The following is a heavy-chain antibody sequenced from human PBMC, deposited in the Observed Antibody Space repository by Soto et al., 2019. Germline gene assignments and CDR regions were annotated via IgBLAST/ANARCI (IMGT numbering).Heavy chain of an antibody. J-gene: IGHJ4*02. Sequence: ITLKESGPTLVKPTQTLTLTCTFSGFSLTTSGVGVGWIRQPPGEALESLALIYWDNDRRYNPSLRSRLAISKDTSKNQVVLTMTNVDPVDTGTYYCAHRRGRYNWDDGDFDYWGPGTLVTVSS. CDR2: IYWDNDR. V-gene: IGHV2-5*02. CDR3: AHRRGRYNWDDGDFDY. D-gene: IGHD1-20*01. CDR1: GFSLTTSGVG.